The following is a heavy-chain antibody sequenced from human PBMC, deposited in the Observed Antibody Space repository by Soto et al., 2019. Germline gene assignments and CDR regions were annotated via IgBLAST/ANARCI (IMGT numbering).Heavy chain of an antibody. CDR2: INPSGGST. V-gene: IGHV1-46*01. J-gene: IGHJ4*02. CDR3: ARMKGGGSEYFFDY. CDR1: GYTFTRYT. Sequence: ASVKVSCKASGYTFTRYTVHWVLQAPGQGLEWMAMINPSGGSTYYVQTFEGRVTLTSDTFTSTVFMELSSLRSEDTAVYYCARMKGGGSEYFFDYWGQGTLVTSPQ. D-gene: IGHD2-15*01.